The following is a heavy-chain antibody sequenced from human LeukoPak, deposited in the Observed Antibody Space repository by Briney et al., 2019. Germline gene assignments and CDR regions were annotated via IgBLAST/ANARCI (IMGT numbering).Heavy chain of an antibody. J-gene: IGHJ5*02. V-gene: IGHV4-30-4*01. D-gene: IGHD3-10*01. CDR2: INYSGST. CDR3: ARYGSGSTWFDP. CDR1: GGSISSDNCQ. Sequence: SQTLSLTCTVSGGSISSDNCQWSWIRQPPGKGLEWIGYINYSGSTYYNPSLKSRVTISVDTSKNHFSLKLSSVTAADTAAYYCARYGSGSTWFDPWGQGTLVTVSS.